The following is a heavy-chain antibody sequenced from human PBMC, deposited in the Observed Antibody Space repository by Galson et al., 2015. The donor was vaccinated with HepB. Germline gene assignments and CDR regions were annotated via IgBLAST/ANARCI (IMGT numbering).Heavy chain of an antibody. V-gene: IGHV3-20*04. Sequence: SLRLSCAASGFTFDDYGMSWVRQAPGKGLEWVSGINWNGGSTGYADSVKGRFTISRDNAKNSLYLQMNSLRAEDTALYYCARDQFTYCGGDCFGWFDPWGQGTLVTVSS. CDR3: ARDQFTYCGGDCFGWFDP. J-gene: IGHJ5*02. CDR2: INWNGGST. CDR1: GFTFDDYG. D-gene: IGHD2-21*02.